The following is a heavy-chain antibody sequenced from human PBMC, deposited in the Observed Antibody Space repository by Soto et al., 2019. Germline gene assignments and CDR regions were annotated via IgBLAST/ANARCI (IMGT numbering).Heavy chain of an antibody. D-gene: IGHD5-12*01. CDR2: ISNSGGTT. V-gene: IGHV3-23*01. CDR1: GFTFSTYA. J-gene: IGHJ4*02. Sequence: EVQLLESGGGLVQPGGSLRLSCAASGFTFSTYAMSWVRQAPGKGLEWVSGISNSGGTTYYADSVKGRFTISRDNSKNTLYLQMNSLRGEDTALYYCAQRGGSGYNGAFDYWGQGTLVTVSS. CDR3: AQRGGSGYNGAFDY.